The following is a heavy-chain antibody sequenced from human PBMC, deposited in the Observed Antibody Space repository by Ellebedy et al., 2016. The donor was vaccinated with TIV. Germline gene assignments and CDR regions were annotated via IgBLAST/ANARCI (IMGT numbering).Heavy chain of an antibody. Sequence: SQTLSLTCAVYGGSFSGYYWSWIRQPPGKGLEWIGEINHSGSTNYNPSLKSRVTISVDTSKNQFSLKLSSVTAADTAVYYCARHGRDILTGSVELTHWGQGTLVTVSS. J-gene: IGHJ4*02. CDR2: INHSGST. CDR3: ARHGRDILTGSVELTH. D-gene: IGHD3-9*01. CDR1: GGSFSGYY. V-gene: IGHV4-34*01.